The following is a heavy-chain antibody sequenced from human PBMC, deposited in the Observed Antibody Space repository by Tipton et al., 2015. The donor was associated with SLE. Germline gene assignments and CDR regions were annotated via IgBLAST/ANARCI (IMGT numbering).Heavy chain of an antibody. V-gene: IGHV4-34*01. J-gene: IGHJ5*02. Sequence: TLSLTCAVYGGSFSGNFWNWIRQSPGKGLEWIGEINHSGGTNYNPSLKSRVTISVDTSKNQFSLKVSSVTAADTAVYYCARVSSSTWYGNRFDPWGQGTLVTVSS. CDR3: ARVSSSTWYGNRFDP. CDR2: INHSGGT. CDR1: GGSFSGNF. D-gene: IGHD6-13*01.